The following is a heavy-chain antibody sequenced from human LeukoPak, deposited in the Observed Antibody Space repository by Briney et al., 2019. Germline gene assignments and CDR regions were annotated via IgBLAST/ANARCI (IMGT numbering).Heavy chain of an antibody. J-gene: IGHJ4*02. V-gene: IGHV4-59*08. D-gene: IGHD5-18*01. CDR3: ARSGYSYEYFGY. Sequence: SETLSLTCAVYGGSFSGYYWSWIRQPPGKGLEWIGYIYYSGSTNYNPSLKSRVTISVDTSKNQFSLKLSSVTAADTAVYYCARSGYSYEYFGYWGQGTLVTVSS. CDR2: IYYSGST. CDR1: GGSFSGYY.